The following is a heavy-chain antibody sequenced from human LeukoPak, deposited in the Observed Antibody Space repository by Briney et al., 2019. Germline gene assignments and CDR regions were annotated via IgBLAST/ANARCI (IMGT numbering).Heavy chain of an antibody. D-gene: IGHD5-18*01. V-gene: IGHV3-15*01. CDR1: GLTFSDAW. CDR3: TTKFGYKYGVDY. Sequence: GGSLRLSCAVSGLTFSDAWMTWVRQAPGRGLEWVGLIKTKFDGGTSDYAAPVKGRFTLSRDDSRNTLYLQMNSLKTEDTAVYYCTTKFGYKYGVDYWGQGTLVTASS. J-gene: IGHJ4*02. CDR2: IKTKFDGGTS.